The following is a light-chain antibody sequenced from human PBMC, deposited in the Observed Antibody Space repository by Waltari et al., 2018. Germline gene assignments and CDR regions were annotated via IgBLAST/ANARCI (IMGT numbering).Light chain of an antibody. CDR3: QHYVRLPAT. V-gene: IGKV3-20*01. Sequence: EIVLTQSPGTLSLSPGERATLSCRASQGVRRALAWYQQKPGQAPRLLIDGAPIRATGISDRFSGSGSGTDFSLTISRREPEDFAVYYCQHYVRLPATFGQGTKVEIK. J-gene: IGKJ1*01. CDR1: QGVRRA. CDR2: GAP.